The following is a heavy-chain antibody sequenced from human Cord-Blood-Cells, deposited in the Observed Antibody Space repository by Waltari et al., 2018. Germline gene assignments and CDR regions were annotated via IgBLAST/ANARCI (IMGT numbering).Heavy chain of an antibody. D-gene: IGHD3-10*01. CDR3: ARGGSGRDAFDI. J-gene: IGHJ3*02. Sequence: EVQLVESGGVVVQPGGSLRLSCAASGFTFDDYAMHWVRQAPGKGLEWVSLISWDGGSTYYADSEKGRFTISRDNSKNSLYLKMNSLRAEDTALYYCARGGSGRDAFDIWGQGTMVTVSS. CDR1: GFTFDDYA. V-gene: IGHV3-43D*03. CDR2: ISWDGGST.